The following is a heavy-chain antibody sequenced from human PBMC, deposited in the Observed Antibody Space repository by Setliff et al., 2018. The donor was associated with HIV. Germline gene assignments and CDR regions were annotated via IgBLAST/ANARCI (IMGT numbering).Heavy chain of an antibody. D-gene: IGHD4-4*01. CDR1: GFTFSSYA. J-gene: IGHJ6*02. V-gene: IGHV3-23*01. Sequence: GGSLRLSCAVSGFTFSSYAMSWVRQAPGKGLEWVSAISGSAGSTYYADSVKGRFTISGDNSKNTLYLQMNSLRAEDTAVYYCARDDSNYRQHGMDVWGQGTTVTVSS. CDR2: ISGSAGST. CDR3: ARDDSNYRQHGMDV.